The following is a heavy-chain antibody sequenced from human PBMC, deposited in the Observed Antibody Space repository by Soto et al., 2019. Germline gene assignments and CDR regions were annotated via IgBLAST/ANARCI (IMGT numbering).Heavy chain of an antibody. V-gene: IGHV3-23*01. J-gene: IGHJ4*02. D-gene: IGHD3-9*01. CDR1: GFTFSSYA. CDR2: ISGSGGST. Sequence: GGSLRLSCAASGFTFSSYAMSWVRQAPGKGLEWVSAISGSGGSTYYADSVKGRFTISRDNSKNTLYLQMNSLRAEDTAVYYCAKDADYDILTGYFQFDYWGQGTLVTVSS. CDR3: AKDADYDILTGYFQFDY.